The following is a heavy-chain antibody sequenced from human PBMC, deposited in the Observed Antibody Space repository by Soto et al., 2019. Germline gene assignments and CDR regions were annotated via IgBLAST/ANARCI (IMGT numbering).Heavy chain of an antibody. CDR2: IYYTGST. CDR3: ARIHFGDEPSYYYCGMDV. V-gene: IGHV4-30-4*01. J-gene: IGHJ6*02. Sequence: SETLSLTCTVSGGSFSSGDYYWSWVRQPPGKGLEWIGYIYYTGSTFNNPSLKSRVSISTDTSKTQFSLKLSSVTAADTAVYYCARIHFGDEPSYYYCGMDVWGQGTTVTVSS. CDR1: GGSFSSGDYY. D-gene: IGHD4-17*01.